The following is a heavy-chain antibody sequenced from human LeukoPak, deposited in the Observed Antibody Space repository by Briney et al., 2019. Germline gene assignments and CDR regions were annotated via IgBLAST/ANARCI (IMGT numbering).Heavy chain of an antibody. CDR2: IYTSGST. CDR1: GGSISSYY. J-gene: IGHJ6*02. Sequence: SETLSLTCTVSGGSISSYYWSWLRQPAGKGLDWIGRIYTSGSTNYNPSLKSRVTMSVDTSKKQFSLKLSSVTAADTAVYYCASSQWLASYYYYGMDVWGQGTTVTVSS. V-gene: IGHV4-4*07. CDR3: ASSQWLASYYYYGMDV. D-gene: IGHD5-12*01.